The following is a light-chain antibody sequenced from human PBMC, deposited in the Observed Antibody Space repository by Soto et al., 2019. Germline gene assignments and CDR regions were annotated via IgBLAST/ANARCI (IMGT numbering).Light chain of an antibody. Sequence: TVMTQSPATLSVSPGERATLSCRGSQIVSSKLAWYQQKPGQPPRLLIFDASNRATGIPARFSGSGSGTDFTLTISSLEPEDFAVYYCQQRSNWPPWTFGQGTKVDIK. J-gene: IGKJ1*01. V-gene: IGKV3-11*01. CDR2: DAS. CDR1: QIVSSK. CDR3: QQRSNWPPWT.